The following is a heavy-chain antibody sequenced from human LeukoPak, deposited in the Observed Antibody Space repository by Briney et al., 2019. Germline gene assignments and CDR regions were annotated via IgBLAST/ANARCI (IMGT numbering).Heavy chain of an antibody. CDR3: AKDKYSYGYNFDY. D-gene: IGHD5-18*01. J-gene: IGHJ4*02. CDR1: GFTFSSYW. CDR2: ISGDCDST. V-gene: IGHV3-43*02. Sequence: PGGSLRLSCAASGFTFSSYWMSWGRQAPGKGLEWVSLISGDCDSTSYADSVKGRFTISRDNSKNSLYLQMNSLRTEDTALFYCAKDKYSYGYNFDYWGQGTLVTVSS.